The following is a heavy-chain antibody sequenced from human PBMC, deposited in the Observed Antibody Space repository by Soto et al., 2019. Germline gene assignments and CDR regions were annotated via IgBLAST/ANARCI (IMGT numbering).Heavy chain of an antibody. CDR3: AKVRFALKYYYGPDV. J-gene: IGHJ6*02. CDR1: GFTFSKYG. CDR2: LTDDGKEK. D-gene: IGHD3-16*01. Sequence: QVHLVESGGGVVQPGTSLRLSCVASGFTFSKYGMHWVRQAPGKGLEWVAILTDDGKEKYYADSVKGRFIISRDNSNNTLFLQMNTLSAEDTAVYYCAKVRFALKYYYGPDVWGQGTTVSVSS. V-gene: IGHV3-30*18.